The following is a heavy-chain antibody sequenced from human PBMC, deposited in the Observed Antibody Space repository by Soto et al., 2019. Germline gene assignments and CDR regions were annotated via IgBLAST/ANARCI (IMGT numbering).Heavy chain of an antibody. J-gene: IGHJ1*01. CDR2: ISGSGGTT. CDR3: AKDQAAAGTISRYFQH. D-gene: IGHD6-13*01. V-gene: IGHV3-23*01. Sequence: GGSLRLSCAASGFSFSTYAMSWVRQAPGKGLEWVSGISGSGGTTYYADSVKGRFTISRDNSKNTLYLQVNSLRAEDTAVFYCAKDQAAAGTISRYFQHWGQGTLVTVSS. CDR1: GFSFSTYA.